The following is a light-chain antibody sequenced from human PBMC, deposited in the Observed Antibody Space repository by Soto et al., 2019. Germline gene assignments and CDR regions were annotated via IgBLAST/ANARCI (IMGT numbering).Light chain of an antibody. J-gene: IGKJ1*01. CDR1: QYIGIY. Sequence: GDGVTITFRASQYIGIYLAWYQQKPGKGPKLLIYDASNLESGIPSRFSGSGSGTKFTLTISSLQPDDFATYCCQQYINLWTFGQGTKVDIK. CDR3: QQYINLWT. V-gene: IGKV1-5*01. CDR2: DAS.